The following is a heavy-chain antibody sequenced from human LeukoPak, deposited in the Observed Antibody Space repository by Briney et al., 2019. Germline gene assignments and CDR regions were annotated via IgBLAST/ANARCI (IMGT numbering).Heavy chain of an antibody. D-gene: IGHD3-16*02. Sequence: ASVKVSCKASGYTFTSYGISWVRQAPGQGLEWMGWISAYNGNANYAQKLQGRVTMTTDTSTSTAYMELRSLRSDDTAVCYCAREVITFGGVIVSTYYFDYWGQGTLVTVSS. CDR2: ISAYNGNA. J-gene: IGHJ4*02. CDR1: GYTFTSYG. V-gene: IGHV1-18*01. CDR3: AREVITFGGVIVSTYYFDY.